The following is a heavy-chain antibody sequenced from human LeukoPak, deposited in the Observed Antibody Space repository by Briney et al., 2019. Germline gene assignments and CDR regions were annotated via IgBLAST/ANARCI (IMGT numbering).Heavy chain of an antibody. V-gene: IGHV4-59*01. D-gene: IGHD2-21*02. CDR1: GGSISTYY. Sequence: SETLSLTCTVSGGSISTYYWSWIRQPPGKGLEWIGYIYNSGSTNYNPSLKSRVTISVDTSKNQFSLKLSSVTAADTAVYYCVRARDMAFDIWGQGTMVTVSS. CDR2: IYNSGST. J-gene: IGHJ3*02. CDR3: VRARDMAFDI.